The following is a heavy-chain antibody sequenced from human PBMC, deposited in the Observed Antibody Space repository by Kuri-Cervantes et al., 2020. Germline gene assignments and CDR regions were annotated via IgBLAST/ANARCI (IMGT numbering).Heavy chain of an antibody. V-gene: IGHV3-11*01. CDR3: ARDFPYGSGSYFGS. CDR1: GFTFSDHY. D-gene: IGHD3-10*01. J-gene: IGHJ5*02. Sequence: GESLKISCAASGFTFSDHYMSWIRQAPGKGLEWISYISSSGSTIFYADSVTGRFTISRDNAKNSLYLQMNSLRAEDTAVYYCARDFPYGSGSYFGSWGQGTLVTVSS. CDR2: ISSSGSTI.